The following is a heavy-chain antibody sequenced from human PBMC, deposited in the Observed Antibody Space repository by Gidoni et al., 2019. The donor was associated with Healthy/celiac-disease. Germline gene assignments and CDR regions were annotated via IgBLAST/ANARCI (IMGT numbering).Heavy chain of an antibody. J-gene: IGHJ4*02. CDR1: GFTFSSYS. Sequence: GFTFSSYSMNWVRQAPGKGLEWVSSISSSSSYIYYADSVKGRFTISRDNAKNSLYLQMNSLRAEDTAVYYCARDRGSTLFDYWGQGTLVTVSS. D-gene: IGHD1-26*01. CDR3: ARDRGSTLFDY. CDR2: ISSSSSYI. V-gene: IGHV3-21*01.